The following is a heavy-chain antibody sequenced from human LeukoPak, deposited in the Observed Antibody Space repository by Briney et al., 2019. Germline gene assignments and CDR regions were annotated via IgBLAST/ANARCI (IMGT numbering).Heavy chain of an antibody. CDR1: GFTFSSYA. CDR2: ISYDGSNK. Sequence: SGGSLRLSCAASGFTFSSYAMHWVRQAPGKGPEWVAVISYDGSNKYYADSVKGRFTISRDNSKNTLYLQMNSLRAEDTAVYYCARGGIAVAGSTRGQFDYWGQGTLVTVSS. V-gene: IGHV3-30-3*01. J-gene: IGHJ4*02. CDR3: ARGGIAVAGSTRGQFDY. D-gene: IGHD6-19*01.